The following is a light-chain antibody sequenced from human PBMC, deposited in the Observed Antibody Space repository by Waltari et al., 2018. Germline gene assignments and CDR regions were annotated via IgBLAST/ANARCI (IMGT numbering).Light chain of an antibody. V-gene: IGKV3-20*01. CDR3: QHYVRLPGS. Sequence: EIVFTQSQGTLSLSPGERATLACRASQGVGKFLAWYQKKPGQAPRLLIYDASSRATGIPDRFSGSGFGTDFSLTISRLEPEDFAVYYCQHYVRLPGSFGQGTKVGIK. J-gene: IGKJ1*01. CDR2: DAS. CDR1: QGVGKF.